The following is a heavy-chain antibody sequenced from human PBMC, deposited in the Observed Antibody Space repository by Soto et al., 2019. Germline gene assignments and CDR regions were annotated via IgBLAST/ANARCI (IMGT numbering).Heavy chain of an antibody. CDR3: ARDSGVVSFGE. V-gene: IGHV3-74*01. Sequence: EVQLVESGGGLVQPGGSLRLSCVTSGFTFSSFWMHWVRQVPGKGLVWVSRINYDGTTTNYADSVKGRFTTSRDNAKSTLYLEMNSLSDDDTAVYHCARDSGVVSFGEGGQGTLVTVSS. CDR2: INYDGTTT. CDR1: GFTFSSFW. J-gene: IGHJ4*02. D-gene: IGHD3-10*01.